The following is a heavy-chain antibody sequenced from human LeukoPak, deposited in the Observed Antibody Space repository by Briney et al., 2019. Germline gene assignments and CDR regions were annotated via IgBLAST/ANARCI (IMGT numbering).Heavy chain of an antibody. J-gene: IGHJ3*02. Sequence: KSSETLSLTCAVYGGSFSGYYWSWIRQPPGKGLEWIGEINHSGSTNYNPSLKSRVTISVDTSKNQFSLKLSSVTAADTAVYYCARYCSSTSCYSPSAFDIWGQGTMVTVSS. D-gene: IGHD2-2*01. CDR1: GGSFSGYY. CDR2: INHSGST. V-gene: IGHV4-34*01. CDR3: ARYCSSTSCYSPSAFDI.